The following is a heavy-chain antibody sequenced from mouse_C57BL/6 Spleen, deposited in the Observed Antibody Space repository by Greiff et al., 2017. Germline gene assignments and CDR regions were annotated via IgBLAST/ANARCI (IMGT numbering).Heavy chain of an antibody. CDR1: GYAFSSYW. V-gene: IGHV1-80*01. CDR2: IYPGDGDT. D-gene: IGHD2-1*01. CDR3: ARSPNYVYWYFDV. J-gene: IGHJ1*03. Sequence: QVQLQQSGAELVKPGASVKISCKASGYAFSSYWMNWVKQRPGKVLEWIGQIYPGDGDTKYNVKFKGKATLTADKSSSTAYMQLNSLTSEDSAVYFCARSPNYVYWYFDVWDTGTTVTVSS.